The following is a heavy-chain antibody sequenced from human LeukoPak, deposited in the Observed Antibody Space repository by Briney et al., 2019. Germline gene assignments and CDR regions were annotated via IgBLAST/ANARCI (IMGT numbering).Heavy chain of an antibody. CDR1: GFTSSNYV. CDR3: VKGFVHPTYYFDY. CDR2: ITGSGDGT. V-gene: IGHV3-23*01. Sequence: GGSLRLSCAASGFTSSNYVMMWVRQAPGKRLEWVSSITGSGDGTYYADSVRGRFTISRDNSENTLYLQLNSLRAEDTAVYFCVKGFVHPTYYFDYWGQGTLVTVSS. J-gene: IGHJ4*02. D-gene: IGHD3-10*01.